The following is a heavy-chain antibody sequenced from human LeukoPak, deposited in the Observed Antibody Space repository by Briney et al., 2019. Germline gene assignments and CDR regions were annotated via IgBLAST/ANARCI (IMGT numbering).Heavy chain of an antibody. Sequence: KTGGSLRLSCAASGFTFSSYSMNWVRQAPGKGLEWVSSISRGGDYTYSEDSVRGRFTISRDNSKNTLYLQMNSLRAEDTAVYYCAAAYFGMDQYYYGMDVWGQGTTVTVSS. J-gene: IGHJ6*02. V-gene: IGHV3-21*04. D-gene: IGHD3-3*01. CDR3: AAAYFGMDQYYYGMDV. CDR2: ISRGGDYT. CDR1: GFTFSSYS.